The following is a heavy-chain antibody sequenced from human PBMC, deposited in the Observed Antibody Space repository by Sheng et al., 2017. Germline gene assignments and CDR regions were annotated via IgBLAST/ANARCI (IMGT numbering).Heavy chain of an antibody. CDR1: GFTFSDYY. CDR3: ARGSNWIPSDAFDI. CDR2: ISSSSSYT. Sequence: QVQLVESGGGLVKPGGSLRLSCAASGFTFSDYYMSWIRQAPGKGLEWVSYISSSSSYTNYADSVKGRFTISRDNAKNSLYLQMNSLRAEDTAVYYCARGSNWIPSDAFDIWGQGTMVTVSS. D-gene: IGHD1-1*01. J-gene: IGHJ3*02. V-gene: IGHV3-11*05.